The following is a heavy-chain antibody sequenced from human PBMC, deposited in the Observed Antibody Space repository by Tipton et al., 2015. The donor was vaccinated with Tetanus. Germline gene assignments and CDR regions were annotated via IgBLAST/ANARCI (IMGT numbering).Heavy chain of an antibody. V-gene: IGHV4-30-4*01. CDR3: VRDHARACGGDCYPGGFDI. CDR2: IYYSGST. J-gene: IGHJ3*02. D-gene: IGHD2-21*02. Sequence: TLSLTCTVSGDSLSNGDYYWSWIRQPPGKGLESIGYIYYSGSTYYNPSLKGRVTVSLDTSKNQFSLRLTSVTDAGTAVYYCVRDHARACGGDCYPGGFDIWGQGTMVSVSS. CDR1: GDSLSNGDYY.